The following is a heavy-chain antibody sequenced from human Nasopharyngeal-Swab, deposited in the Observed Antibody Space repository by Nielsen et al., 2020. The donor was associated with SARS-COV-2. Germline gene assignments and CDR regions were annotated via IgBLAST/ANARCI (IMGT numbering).Heavy chain of an antibody. CDR1: GGSFNGYY. D-gene: IGHD3-22*01. CDR2: INHSGST. J-gene: IGHJ6*02. CDR3: ARGSTMNGYYGMDV. V-gene: IGHV4-34*01. Sequence: SETLSLTCAVYGGSFNGYYWGWIRQSPGKGLECIGEINHSGSTNYNPSLKSRVTISVDTSKTQFSLKLSSVTAADTAVYYCARGSTMNGYYGMDVWGQGATVTVSS.